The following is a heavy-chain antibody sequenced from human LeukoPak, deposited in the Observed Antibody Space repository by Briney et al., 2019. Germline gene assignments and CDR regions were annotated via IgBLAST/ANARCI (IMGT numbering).Heavy chain of an antibody. CDR3: AKDRNSGWPHTPFDY. D-gene: IGHD6-19*01. V-gene: IGHV3-23*01. CDR2: ISGSRGST. CDR1: GFTFSSYA. Sequence: PGGSLRLSCAASGFTFSSYAMSWVRQAPGKGLEWVSAISGSRGSTYYADSVKGRFTISRDNSKNTLYLQMNSLRAEDTAVYYCAKDRNSGWPHTPFDYWGQGTLVTVSS. J-gene: IGHJ4*02.